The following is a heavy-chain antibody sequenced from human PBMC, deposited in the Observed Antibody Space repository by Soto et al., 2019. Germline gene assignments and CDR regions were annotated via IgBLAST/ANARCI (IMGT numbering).Heavy chain of an antibody. D-gene: IGHD6-13*01. V-gene: IGHV5-10-1*01. Sequence: GESLKISCKASGYSVTNYWITWVRQMPGKGLEWMGRIDPSDSYTNYSPSFQGHVTVSADKSISTAYLQWSSLKASDSAMYYCARSDSDSSMTLPAYWGKGTLVPVSP. CDR1: GYSVTNYW. CDR3: ARSDSDSSMTLPAY. CDR2: IDPSDSYT. J-gene: IGHJ4*02.